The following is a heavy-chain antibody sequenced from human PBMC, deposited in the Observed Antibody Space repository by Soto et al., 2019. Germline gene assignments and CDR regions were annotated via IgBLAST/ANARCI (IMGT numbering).Heavy chain of an antibody. V-gene: IGHV4-39*02. CDR1: GGSISSSSYY. Sequence: QLQLQESGPGLVKPSETLSLTCTVSGGSISSSSYYWGWIRQPPGKGLEWIGSNYYSGSTYYNPSLKSRVTISVDTSKTHFSLKLSSVTATDTAVYYCAREQRWVRTWFDPWGQGTLVTVSS. CDR3: AREQRWVRTWFDP. J-gene: IGHJ5*02. D-gene: IGHD6-25*01. CDR2: NYYSGST.